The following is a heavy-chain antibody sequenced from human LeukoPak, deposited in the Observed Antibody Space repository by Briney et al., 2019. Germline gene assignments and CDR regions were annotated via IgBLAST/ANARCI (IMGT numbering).Heavy chain of an antibody. J-gene: IGHJ3*02. CDR3: ARDQRLSGGADI. CDR2: ISSSSSYI. V-gene: IGHV3-21*01. CDR1: GFTFSSYS. Sequence: PGGSLRLSCAASGFTFSSYSMNWVRQAPGKGLEWVSSISSSSSYIYYADSVKGRFTISRDNAKNSLYLQMNSLRAEDTAVYYCARDQRLSGGADIWGQGTMVTVSS. D-gene: IGHD3-16*01.